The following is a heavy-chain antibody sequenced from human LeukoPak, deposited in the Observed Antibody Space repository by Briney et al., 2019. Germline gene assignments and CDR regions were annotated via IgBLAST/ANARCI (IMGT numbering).Heavy chain of an antibody. CDR2: ISGSGGST. Sequence: GGSLRLSCAASGFTFSSYAMSWVRQAPGKGLEWVSAISGSGGSTYYADSVKGRYTISRDNSKNTLYLQMNSLRAEDTAVYYCAKVRLELTGDRVDYWGQGTLVTVSS. CDR3: AKVRLELTGDRVDY. D-gene: IGHD7-27*01. CDR1: GFTFSSYA. J-gene: IGHJ4*02. V-gene: IGHV3-23*01.